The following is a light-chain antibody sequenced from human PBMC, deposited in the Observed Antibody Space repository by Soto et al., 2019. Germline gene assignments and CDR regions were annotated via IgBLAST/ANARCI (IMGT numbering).Light chain of an antibody. J-gene: IGKJ1*01. CDR1: QSISSN. V-gene: IGKV3-15*01. CDR2: GAS. Sequence: EIVMTQSPATLSVSPGERATLSCRASQSISSNLPWFQQKPGQAPRLLIYGASTRATGISAMFSGNGSGTEFTLSISSLQSEDFAVYYCQHYYNWSSWTFGQGTKVEIK. CDR3: QHYYNWSSWT.